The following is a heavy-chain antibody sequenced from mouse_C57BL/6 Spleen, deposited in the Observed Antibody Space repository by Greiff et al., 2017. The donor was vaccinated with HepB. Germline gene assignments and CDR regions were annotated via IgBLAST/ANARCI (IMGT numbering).Heavy chain of an antibody. D-gene: IGHD2-1*01. V-gene: IGHV1-26*01. J-gene: IGHJ3*01. CDR1: GYTFTDYY. CDR2: INPNNGGT. CDR3: ARSSYYGNPWFAY. Sequence: EVQLQQSGPELVKPGASVKISCKASGYTFTDYYMNWVKQSHGKSLEWIGDINPNNGGTSYNQKFKGKATLTVDKSSSTDYMELRGLTSEDSAVYYCARSSYYGNPWFAYWGQGTLVTVSA.